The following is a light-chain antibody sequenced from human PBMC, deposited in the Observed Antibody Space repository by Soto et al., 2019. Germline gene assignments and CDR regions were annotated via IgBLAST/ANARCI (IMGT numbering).Light chain of an antibody. CDR2: GNS. V-gene: IGLV1-40*01. J-gene: IGLJ1*01. Sequence: QSVLTQPPSVSGAPGQRVTISCTGSISNIGAGFDVHWYQQLPGTAPKLLIYGNSNRPSGVPDRFSGSRSGTSASLAITGLQAEDEADYYCQSYDSSLTGSKVLGSGTKVTVL. CDR3: QSYDSSLTGSKV. CDR1: ISNIGAGFD.